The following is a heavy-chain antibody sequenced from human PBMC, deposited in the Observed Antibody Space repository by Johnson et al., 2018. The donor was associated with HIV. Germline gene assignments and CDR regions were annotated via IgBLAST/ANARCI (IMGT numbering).Heavy chain of an antibody. D-gene: IGHD4-17*01. CDR3: ARDWDYAHAFDI. Sequence: SSYGMHWVRQAPGKGLEWVANIKQDGSEKYYVDSVKGRFTISRDNSKNTVFLQMNSLRTDDTAVYYCARDWDYAHAFDIWGQGTMVTVSS. CDR2: IKQDGSEK. J-gene: IGHJ3*02. V-gene: IGHV3-7*01. CDR1: SSYG.